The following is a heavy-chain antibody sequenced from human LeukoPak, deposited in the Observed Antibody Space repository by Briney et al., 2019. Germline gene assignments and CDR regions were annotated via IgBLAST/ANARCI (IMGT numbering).Heavy chain of an antibody. Sequence: SGPTLVNPTQTLTLTCTFSGFSLSTHGVGVGWIRQPPGKALEWLALIYWNDDKRYSPSLESRLTITKDTSKNQVVLTMTNMDPVDTATYFCAKRQIWFLFDYWGQGTLVTVSS. CDR1: GFSLSTHGVG. V-gene: IGHV2-5*01. CDR2: IYWNDDK. D-gene: IGHD3/OR15-3a*01. J-gene: IGHJ4*02. CDR3: AKRQIWFLFDY.